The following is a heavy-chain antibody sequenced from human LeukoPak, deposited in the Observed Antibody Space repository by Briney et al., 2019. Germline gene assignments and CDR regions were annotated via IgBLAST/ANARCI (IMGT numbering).Heavy chain of an antibody. CDR3: AKDRGYSYGYGYYGMDV. CDR1: GFTFSSYA. CDR2: ISGSGGST. J-gene: IGHJ6*02. Sequence: GGSLRLSCAASGFTFSSYAMSWVRQAPGKGLEWVSAISGSGGSTYYAGSVKGRFTISRDNSKNTLYLQMNSLRAEDTAVYYCAKDRGYSYGYGYYGMDVWGQGTTVTVSS. V-gene: IGHV3-23*01. D-gene: IGHD5-18*01.